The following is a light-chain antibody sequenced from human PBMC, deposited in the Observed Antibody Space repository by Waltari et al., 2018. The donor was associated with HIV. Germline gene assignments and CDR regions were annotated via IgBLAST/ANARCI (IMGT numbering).Light chain of an antibody. J-gene: IGKJ2*01. Sequence: DSVLTQPPDSMAFSLGEGASIHCKSSQSVLYSSNNKNYLAWNQQKPGQAPKLLIYWESARDSGVPDRFSGSGSGTDFTLNISRLQAEDLAVYYCKQYIRTPYTFGQGTKLEIK. CDR1: QSVLYSSNNKNY. CDR2: WES. V-gene: IGKV4-1*01. CDR3: KQYIRTPYT.